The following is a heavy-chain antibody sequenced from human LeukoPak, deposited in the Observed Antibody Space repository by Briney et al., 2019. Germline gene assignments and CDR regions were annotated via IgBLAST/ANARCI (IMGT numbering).Heavy chain of an antibody. CDR2: INPSGGST. J-gene: IGHJ4*02. CDR1: GYTFTRYY. CDR3: ARDGLYSGYDYRGFFDY. V-gene: IGHV1-46*01. Sequence: ASVKVSCKASGYTFTRYYIHWVRQAPGQGLEWMGIINPSGGSTSYAQKFHGRVTMTRDTSTSTVYMKLSSLRSEDTAVYYCARDGLYSGYDYRGFFDYWGQGTLVTVSS. D-gene: IGHD5-12*01.